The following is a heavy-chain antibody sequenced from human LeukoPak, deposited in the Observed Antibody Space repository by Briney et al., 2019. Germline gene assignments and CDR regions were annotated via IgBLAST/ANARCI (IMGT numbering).Heavy chain of an antibody. V-gene: IGHV4-59*01. CDR3: ARAGGGYSFDY. CDR1: GGSISTYY. J-gene: IGHJ4*02. D-gene: IGHD5-18*01. Sequence: SETLSLTCTVSGGSISTYYWSWIRQPPGKGLEWIGYSYYSGSTTHNPSLQSRVTISVETSRNQFSLKLTSVTAADTAVYYCARAGGGYSFDYWGQGTLVTVSS. CDR2: SYYSGST.